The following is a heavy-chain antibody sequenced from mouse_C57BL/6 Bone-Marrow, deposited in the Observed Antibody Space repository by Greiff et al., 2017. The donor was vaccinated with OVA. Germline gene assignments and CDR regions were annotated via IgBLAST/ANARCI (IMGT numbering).Heavy chain of an antibody. CDR1: GFTFSDYG. CDR3: ARRRRGSFWYFDV. Sequence: DVQLVESGGGLVKPGGSLKLSCAASGFTFSDYGMHWVRQAPEKGLEWVAYISSGSSTIYYADTVKGRFTISRDNAKNTLFLQMTSLRSEDTAMYYCARRRRGSFWYFDVWGKGTTVTVSS. J-gene: IGHJ1*03. D-gene: IGHD1-1*02. CDR2: ISSGSSTI. V-gene: IGHV5-17*01.